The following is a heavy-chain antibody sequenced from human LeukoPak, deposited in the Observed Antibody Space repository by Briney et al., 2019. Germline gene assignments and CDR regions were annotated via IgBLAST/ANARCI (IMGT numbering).Heavy chain of an antibody. D-gene: IGHD5-18*01. CDR3: AKGKDTLNPYWYFDV. CDR2: INWSGVST. CDR1: GFPFSSYT. Sequence: PGGSLRLSCAASGFPFSSYTMNWVRQAPGKGLEWVSGINWSGVSTGYADSVKGRFTISRDNTKNSLFLQLNSLRAEDTAFYYCAKGKDTLNPYWYFDVWGRGTLVSVSS. V-gene: IGHV3-20*04. J-gene: IGHJ2*01.